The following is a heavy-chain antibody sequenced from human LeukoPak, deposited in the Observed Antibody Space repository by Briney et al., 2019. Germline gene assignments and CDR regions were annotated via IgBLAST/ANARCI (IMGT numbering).Heavy chain of an antibody. Sequence: SETLSLTCAVYGGSFSGYYWSWIRQPPGKGLEWIGEINHSGSTNYNPSLKSRVTISVDTSKNQFSLKLSSVTAADTAVYYCASRVYCGGDCYGYGMDVWGQGTVVT. V-gene: IGHV4-34*01. CDR2: INHSGST. CDR3: ASRVYCGGDCYGYGMDV. J-gene: IGHJ6*02. D-gene: IGHD2-21*02. CDR1: GGSFSGYY.